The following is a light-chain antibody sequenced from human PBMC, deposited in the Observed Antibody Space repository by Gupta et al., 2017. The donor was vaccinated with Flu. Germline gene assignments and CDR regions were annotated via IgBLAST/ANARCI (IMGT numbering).Light chain of an antibody. CDR3: QQENNSPLT. J-gene: IGKJ4*01. CDR1: QSISSSY. V-gene: IGKV3-20*01. CDR2: GAS. Sequence: GTLSLSPGERATLSCRTSQSISSSYLAWYQQKPGQAPRLLIYGASSRATGIPDRFSGGGSGTDFTLTISRLEPEDFAVYYCQQENNSPLTFGGGTKVEI.